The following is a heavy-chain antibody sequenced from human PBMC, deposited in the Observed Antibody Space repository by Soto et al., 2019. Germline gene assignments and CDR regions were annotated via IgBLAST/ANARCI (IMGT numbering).Heavy chain of an antibody. CDR3: ARGSGYSSCWSDAFDI. D-gene: IGHD6-13*01. CDR2: IIPIFGTA. J-gene: IGHJ3*02. Sequence: QVQLVQSGAEVKKPGSSVKVSCKASGGTFSSYAISWVRQAPGQGLEWMGGIIPIFGTANYAQKFQGRVTITADESTGTAYMELSSLRSEDTSVYYCARGSGYSSCWSDAFDISGQGPMVTVSS. V-gene: IGHV1-69*12. CDR1: GGTFSSYA.